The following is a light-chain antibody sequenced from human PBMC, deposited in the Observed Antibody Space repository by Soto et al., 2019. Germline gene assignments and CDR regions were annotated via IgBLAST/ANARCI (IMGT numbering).Light chain of an antibody. J-gene: IGLJ1*01. CDR3: SSYAGSNNYV. Sequence: QPVLTQPPSASGSPGQSVTISCTGTSSDVGGYNSVSWYQHHPGKAPKLMIYEVSKRPSGVPDRFSGSKSANTASLTVSWLQAEDEADYYCSSYAGSNNYVFGTGTKVTVL. V-gene: IGLV2-8*01. CDR1: SSDVGGYNS. CDR2: EVS.